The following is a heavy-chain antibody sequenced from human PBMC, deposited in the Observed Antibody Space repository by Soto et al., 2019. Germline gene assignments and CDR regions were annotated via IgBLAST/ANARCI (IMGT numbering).Heavy chain of an antibody. D-gene: IGHD3-16*01. V-gene: IGHV3-33*01. CDR2: IWDDGNQK. CDR3: VRGGKTAGAFDI. Sequence: PGGSLRLSCAASGFTFSNYGMHWVRQAPGKGLEWVAVIWDDGNQKYYVDSVKGRFTISRDNSENTMFLQMNSLTAEDTAVYYCVRGGKTAGAFDIWGQGTMVTVSS. J-gene: IGHJ3*02. CDR1: GFTFSNYG.